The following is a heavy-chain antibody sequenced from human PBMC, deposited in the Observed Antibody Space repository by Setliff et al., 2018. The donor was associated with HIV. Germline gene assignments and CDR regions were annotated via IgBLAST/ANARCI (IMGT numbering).Heavy chain of an antibody. V-gene: IGHV4-38-2*01. CDR3: ARSIYGSGTYPLDI. D-gene: IGHD3-10*01. Sequence: SETLSLTCAVSGYSLSSDYYWGWIRQPPGKGLEWIASIYHSGSTYYNPSLKSRVTISVDASERHFALEVNSMTAADAAVYYCARSIYGSGTYPLDIWSQGTLVTVSS. CDR1: GYSLSSDYY. CDR2: IYHSGST. J-gene: IGHJ4*02.